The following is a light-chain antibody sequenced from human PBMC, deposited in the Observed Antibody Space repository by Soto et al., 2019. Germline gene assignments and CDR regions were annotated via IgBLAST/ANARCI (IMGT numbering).Light chain of an antibody. CDR2: GAS. CDR3: QQYADSPLT. CDR1: QSVGRNY. V-gene: IGKV3-20*01. Sequence: EIVLTQSPGTLSLSPGERATLSCRASQSVGRNYLAWYQHKPGQAPRLLIHGASSRAIGIPDRFSGSGSGTDFPLTISRLEPEDFAVYYCQQYADSPLTFGGGTEVEIK. J-gene: IGKJ4*01.